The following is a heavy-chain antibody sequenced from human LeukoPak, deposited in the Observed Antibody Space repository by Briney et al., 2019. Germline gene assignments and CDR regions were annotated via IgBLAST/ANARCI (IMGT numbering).Heavy chain of an antibody. J-gene: IGHJ5*02. CDR2: IYYSGST. V-gene: IGHV4-59*01. CDR3: ARHHYYGSGSYPYNWFDP. Sequence: SETLSLTCTVSGGSISSYYWSWIRQPPGKGLEWIGYIYYSGSTNYNPSLKSRVTISVDTSKNQFSLKLSSVTAADTAVYYCARHHYYGSGSYPYNWFDPWGQGTLVTVSS. CDR1: GGSISSYY. D-gene: IGHD3-10*01.